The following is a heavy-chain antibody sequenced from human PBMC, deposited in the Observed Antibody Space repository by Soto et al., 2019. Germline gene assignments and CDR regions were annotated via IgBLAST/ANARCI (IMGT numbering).Heavy chain of an antibody. CDR1: GYSFTSYW. D-gene: IGHD6-13*01. Sequence: GESLKISCKGSGYSFTSYWIGWVRQMPGKGLEWMGIIYPGDSDTRYSPSFQGQVTISADKSISTAYLQWSSLKASDTAMYYCASSHSSSWYNDPFDIWGQGTMVTVSS. V-gene: IGHV5-51*01. CDR2: IYPGDSDT. CDR3: ASSHSSSWYNDPFDI. J-gene: IGHJ3*02.